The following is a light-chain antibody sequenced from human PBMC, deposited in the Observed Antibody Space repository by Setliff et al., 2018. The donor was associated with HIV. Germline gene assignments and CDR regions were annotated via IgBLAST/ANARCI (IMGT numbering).Light chain of an antibody. J-gene: IGLJ2*01. V-gene: IGLV2-23*01. CDR2: DDS. CDR3: CSYAGSATWV. CDR1: SSDIGTYNL. Sequence: QSVLTQPAPVSGSPGQSITISCTGTSSDIGTYNLVSWYQQYPGKAPKLMIYDDSKRPSGLSNRFSGSKSGNTASLTISGLQAEDEADYYCCSYAGSATWVFGGGTKVTVL.